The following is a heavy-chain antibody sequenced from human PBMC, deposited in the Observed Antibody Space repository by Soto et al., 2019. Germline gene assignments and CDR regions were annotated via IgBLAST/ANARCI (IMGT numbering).Heavy chain of an antibody. CDR3: AALDGALDY. CDR1: VDSFISYY. J-gene: IGHJ4*02. D-gene: IGHD3-10*01. CDR2: IFHTGNT. Sequence: SETLSLTCTFSVDSFISYYWTWIRQPPGKRLEWVAYIFHTGNTNYNPSLKSRVTISVDTSKNQFSLKLRSVTPADTAVYYCAALDGALDYWGPGTLVTVSS. V-gene: IGHV4-59*01.